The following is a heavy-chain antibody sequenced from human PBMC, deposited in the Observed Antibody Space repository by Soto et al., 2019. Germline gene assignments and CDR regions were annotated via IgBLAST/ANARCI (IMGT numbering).Heavy chain of an antibody. CDR1: GFTFSSYA. J-gene: IGHJ6*02. CDR3: AKGPCCNGDYYYGMDV. CDR2: ISGSGGST. V-gene: IGHV3-23*01. D-gene: IGHD2-15*01. Sequence: PGVSLRLSCAASGFTFSSYAMSWVRQAPGKGLEWVSAISGSGGSTYYADSVKGRFTISRDNSKNTLYLQMNSLRAEDTAVYYCAKGPCCNGDYYYGMDVWGQGTTVTVSS.